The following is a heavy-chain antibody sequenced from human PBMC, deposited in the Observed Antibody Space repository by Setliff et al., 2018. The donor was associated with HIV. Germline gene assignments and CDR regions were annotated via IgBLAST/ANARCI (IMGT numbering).Heavy chain of an antibody. Sequence: SETLSLTCTVSGDSISSHYWSWIRQPPGKGLEWIGSVYYSGSANYNPSLKSRVTISVDTSKNQFSLKLSSVTAADTAVYYCARGGYSSGWYVAGNWFDPWGQGTLVTVSS. V-gene: IGHV4-59*11. D-gene: IGHD6-19*01. CDR3: ARGGYSSGWYVAGNWFDP. CDR2: VYYSGSA. J-gene: IGHJ5*02. CDR1: GDSISSHY.